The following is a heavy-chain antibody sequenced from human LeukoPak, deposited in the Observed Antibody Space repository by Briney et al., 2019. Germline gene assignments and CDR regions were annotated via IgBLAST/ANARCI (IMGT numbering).Heavy chain of an antibody. CDR3: ARGSSRGDAFDI. D-gene: IGHD6-6*01. V-gene: IGHV1-69*05. CDR2: IIPIFGTA. J-gene: IGHJ3*02. Sequence: VASVKVSCKASGGTFSSYAISWVRQAPGQGLEWMGGIIPIFGTANYAQKFQGRVTITTDESTSTAYMELSSLRSEDTAVYYCARGSSRGDAFDIWGQGTMVTVSS. CDR1: GGTFSSYA.